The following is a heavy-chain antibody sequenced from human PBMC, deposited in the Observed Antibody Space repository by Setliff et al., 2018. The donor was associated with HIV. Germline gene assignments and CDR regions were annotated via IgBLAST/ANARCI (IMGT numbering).Heavy chain of an antibody. J-gene: IGHJ4*02. CDR1: GSTFSSYA. CDR3: AAKRSDFGELSPFDF. Sequence: PGGSLRLSCAASGSTFSSYALGWVRQAPGKGLEWFSVISGSGGSTYYADSAKGRFTVSRDNYKNTLFLQMNSLRAEDTAVYYCAAKRSDFGELSPFDFWGQGTLVTVSS. D-gene: IGHD3-10*01. CDR2: ISGSGGST. V-gene: IGHV3-23*01.